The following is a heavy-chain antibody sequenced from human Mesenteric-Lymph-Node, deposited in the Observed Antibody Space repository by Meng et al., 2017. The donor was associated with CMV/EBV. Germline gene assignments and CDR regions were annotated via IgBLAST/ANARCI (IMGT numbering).Heavy chain of an antibody. CDR3: AKGVYGDFYWYGNDV. J-gene: IGHJ6*02. CDR2: ISAGGGSA. D-gene: IGHD4-17*01. Sequence: GESLKISCAASGFTFSDYAVTWVRQPPGKGLAWVSSISAGGGSAYYADSVKGRFTMSRDNSKNTLSLQMNSLRVEDTAVYYCAKGVYGDFYWYGNDVWGQGTTVTVSS. V-gene: IGHV3-23*01. CDR1: GFTFSDYA.